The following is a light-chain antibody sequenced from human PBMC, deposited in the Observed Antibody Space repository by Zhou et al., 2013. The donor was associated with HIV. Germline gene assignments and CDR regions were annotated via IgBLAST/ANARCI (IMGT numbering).Light chain of an antibody. V-gene: IGKV1-5*03. J-gene: IGKJ2*01. CDR3: QQYNSYSYT. Sequence: DIQMTQSPSTLSASVGDRVTITCRASQSISSWLAWYQQKPGKAPKLLIYKASSLESGVPSRFSGSGSGTEFTLTISSLQPDDFATYYCQQYNSYSYTFGPGDQSWRSN. CDR2: KAS. CDR1: QSISSW.